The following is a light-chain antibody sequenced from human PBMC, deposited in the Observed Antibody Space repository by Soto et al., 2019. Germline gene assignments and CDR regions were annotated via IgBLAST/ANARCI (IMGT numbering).Light chain of an antibody. V-gene: IGKV1-33*01. CDR3: QHYDNLPLT. CDR1: QDISNY. Sequence: DIQMTPSPSSLSASVGDRVTITCQASQDISNYLNWYQQKPGRAPKLLIYDASNLEIGVPSRFSGSGSGTDFTFTISSLQPEDIATYYCQHYDNLPLTCGGGTKVDIK. CDR2: DAS. J-gene: IGKJ4*01.